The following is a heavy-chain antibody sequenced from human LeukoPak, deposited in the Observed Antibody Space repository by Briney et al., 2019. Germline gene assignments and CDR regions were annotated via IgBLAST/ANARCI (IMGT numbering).Heavy chain of an antibody. Sequence: SETLSLTCTVSGGSISSGGYYWSWIRQHPGKGLEWIGYIYYSGSTYYNPSLKSRVTISVDTSKNQFSLKLSSVTAADTAVYYCASYDYSMTQDGMDVWGQGTTVTVSS. J-gene: IGHJ6*02. CDR2: IYYSGST. CDR1: GGSISSGGYY. D-gene: IGHD4-11*01. CDR3: ASYDYSMTQDGMDV. V-gene: IGHV4-31*03.